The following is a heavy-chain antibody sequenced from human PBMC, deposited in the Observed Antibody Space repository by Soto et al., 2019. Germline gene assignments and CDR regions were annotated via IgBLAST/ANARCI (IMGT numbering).Heavy chain of an antibody. V-gene: IGHV5-51*01. J-gene: IGHJ5*02. D-gene: IGHD3-16*01. CDR3: ARLLGGKNWFDP. CDR2: IFPRDSDT. Sequence: PGESLKISCTGSGYSFASNWVGWVRQMPGKGLEWMGIIFPRDSDTRYNPSLQGQVTMSVDRSLTTAYLQWHSLKVSDTAMYYCARLLGGKNWFDPWGQGTLVTVSS. CDR1: GYSFASNW.